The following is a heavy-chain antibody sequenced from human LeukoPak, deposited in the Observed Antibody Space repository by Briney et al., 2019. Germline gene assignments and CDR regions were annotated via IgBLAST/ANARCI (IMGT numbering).Heavy chain of an antibody. CDR2: INPYSGGT. Sequence: ASVKVSCKASGYTFTDYYIHWVRQAPGQGLEWMGWINPYSGGTNYAQKFQGRVTMTRDTSINTAYMELSRLRSDDTAVYYCARDRPDNDSSGYYYAPGREPFDIWGQGTMVTVSS. D-gene: IGHD3-22*01. J-gene: IGHJ3*02. CDR3: ARDRPDNDSSGYYYAPGREPFDI. CDR1: GYTFTDYY. V-gene: IGHV1-2*02.